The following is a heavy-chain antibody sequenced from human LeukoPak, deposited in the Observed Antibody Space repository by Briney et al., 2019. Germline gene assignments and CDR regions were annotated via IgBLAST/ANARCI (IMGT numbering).Heavy chain of an antibody. CDR1: GGSISSSSYY. Sequence: PSETLSLTCTVSGGSISSSSYYWGWIRQPPGKGLEWIGSIYYSGSTYYNPSLKSRVTISVDTSKNQFSLKLSSVTAADTAVYYCARLPDYGNPLFYFDYWGQGTLVTVSS. D-gene: IGHD4-11*01. J-gene: IGHJ4*02. CDR3: ARLPDYGNPLFYFDY. V-gene: IGHV4-39*07. CDR2: IYYSGST.